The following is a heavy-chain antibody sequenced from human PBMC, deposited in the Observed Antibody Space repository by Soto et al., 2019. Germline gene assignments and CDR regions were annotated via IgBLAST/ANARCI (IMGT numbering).Heavy chain of an antibody. Sequence: PSETLSLTCTVSGGSISSYYWSWIRQPAGKGLEWIGRIYTSGSTNYNPSLKSRVTMSVDTSKNQFSLKLSSVTAADTAVYYCATQSSGYGAGAFDIWGQGTMVTVS. CDR2: IYTSGST. CDR1: GGSISSYY. D-gene: IGHD5-12*01. CDR3: ATQSSGYGAGAFDI. J-gene: IGHJ3*02. V-gene: IGHV4-4*07.